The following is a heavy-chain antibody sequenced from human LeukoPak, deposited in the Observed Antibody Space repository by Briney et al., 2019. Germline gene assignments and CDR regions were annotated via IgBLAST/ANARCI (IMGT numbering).Heavy chain of an antibody. CDR3: ALEWELGKVDY. Sequence: SETLSLTCAVYGGSFSGYYWSWIRQPPGKGLESIGYIYYSGSTNYNPSLKSRVTISVDTSKNQFSLKLSSVTAADTAVYYCALEWELGKVDYWGQGTLVTVSS. CDR1: GGSFSGYY. V-gene: IGHV4-59*01. J-gene: IGHJ4*02. D-gene: IGHD1-26*01. CDR2: IYYSGST.